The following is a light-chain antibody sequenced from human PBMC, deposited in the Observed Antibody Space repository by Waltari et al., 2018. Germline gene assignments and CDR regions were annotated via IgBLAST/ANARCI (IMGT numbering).Light chain of an antibody. CDR3: QQCNNWPPLT. J-gene: IGKJ4*01. Sequence: EILMTQSPATLSVSPGERATLSCRASQSVSSDLAWYQQKPGQPPRLLIYGASTRATGVPDRISGSGSGTDFTLTISSLQSEDFAIYYCQQCNNWPPLTFGGGTKVEIK. CDR2: GAS. CDR1: QSVSSD. V-gene: IGKV3-15*01.